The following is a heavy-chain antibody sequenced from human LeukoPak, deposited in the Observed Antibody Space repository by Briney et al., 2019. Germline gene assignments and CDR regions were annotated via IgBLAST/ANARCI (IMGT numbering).Heavy chain of an antibody. V-gene: IGHV4-34*01. J-gene: IGHJ3*02. CDR2: INHSGST. Sequence: PSETLSLTCAVYGGSFSGYYWSWIRQPPGKGLGWIGEINHSGSTNYNPSLKSRVTISVDTSKNQFSLKLSSVTAADTAVYYCARRRAFDIWGQGTMVTVSS. CDR3: ARRRAFDI. CDR1: GGSFSGYY.